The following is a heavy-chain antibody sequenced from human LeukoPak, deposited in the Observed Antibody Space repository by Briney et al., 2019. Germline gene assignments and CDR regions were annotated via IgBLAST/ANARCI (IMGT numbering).Heavy chain of an antibody. CDR1: GYTFTNYG. J-gene: IGHJ4*02. D-gene: IGHD1-14*01. CDR3: ARPEENKGKFEY. V-gene: IGHV1-18*01. CDR2: ISAYDGDT. Sequence: ASVKVSCKTFGYTFTNYGISWVRQAPGQGLEWIGYISAYDGDTNYAQKFRGRVTMTTDRSTTTAYMLLGSLRTDDTAVYYCARPEENKGKFEYWGQGTLVTVSA.